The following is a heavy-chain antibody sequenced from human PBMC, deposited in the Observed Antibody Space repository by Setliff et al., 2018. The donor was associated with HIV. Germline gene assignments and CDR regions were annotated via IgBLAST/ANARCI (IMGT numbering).Heavy chain of an antibody. J-gene: IGHJ6*03. CDR2: IHPSGGST. CDR3: ARSFGVQYYYMDV. Sequence: GASVKVSCKASGYTFTGYYVHWVRQAPGQGLEWMGIIHPSGGSTNYARRFQGRVTMTRDTSTSTVYMELSSLRSEDTAVYYCARSFGVQYYYMDVWGKGTAVTVSS. D-gene: IGHD2-8*01. CDR1: GYTFTGYY. V-gene: IGHV1-46*01.